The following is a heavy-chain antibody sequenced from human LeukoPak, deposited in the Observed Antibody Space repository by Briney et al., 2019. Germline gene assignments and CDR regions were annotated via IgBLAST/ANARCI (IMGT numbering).Heavy chain of an antibody. CDR2: IKSKTDGGTT. V-gene: IGHV3-15*01. CDR3: TTDFWSGYELLEFDY. CDR1: GFTFSNAW. Sequence: GGSLRLSCAASGFTFSNAWMSWVRQAPGKGLEWVGRIKSKTDGGTTDYAAPVKGRFTISRDDSKNTLYLQMNSLKTEGTAVYYRTTDFWSGYELLEFDYWGQGTLVTVSS. D-gene: IGHD3-3*01. J-gene: IGHJ4*02.